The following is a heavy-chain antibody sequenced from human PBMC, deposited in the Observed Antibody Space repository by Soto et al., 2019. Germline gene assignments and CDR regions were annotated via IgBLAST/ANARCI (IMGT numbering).Heavy chain of an antibody. J-gene: IGHJ4*02. Sequence: ASVKVSCKAPGYTFTSYYMHWVRQAPGQGLEWMGIINPSGGSTSYAQKFQGRVTMTRDTSTSTVYMELSSLRSEDTAVYYCARELYYDYVWGSYRPNSPFDYWGQGTLVTVS. D-gene: IGHD3-16*02. V-gene: IGHV1-46*01. CDR2: INPSGGST. CDR3: ARELYYDYVWGSYRPNSPFDY. CDR1: GYTFTSYY.